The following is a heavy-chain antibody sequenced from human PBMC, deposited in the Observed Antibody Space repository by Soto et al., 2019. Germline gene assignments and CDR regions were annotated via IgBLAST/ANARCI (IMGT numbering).Heavy chain of an antibody. CDR3: ARGSGGDSYYGMDV. CDR2: ISYDGSNK. CDR1: GFTFSGYA. Sequence: QVQLVESGGGVVQPGRSLRLSCAASGFTFSGYAMHWVRQAPGKGLEWVAVISYDGSNKYYADSVKGRFTISRDNSKNTMYLQMNSLRAEDTAVFYCARGSGGDSYYGMDVWGQGNTVTVSS. J-gene: IGHJ6*02. V-gene: IGHV3-30-3*01. D-gene: IGHD3-16*01.